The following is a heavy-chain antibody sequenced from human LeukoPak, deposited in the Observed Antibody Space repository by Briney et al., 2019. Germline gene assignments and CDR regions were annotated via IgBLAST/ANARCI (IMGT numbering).Heavy chain of an antibody. D-gene: IGHD4-17*01. Sequence: GGSLRLSCAASGFTFSSYAMHWVRQAPGKGQEWVAVISYDGSNKYYADSVKGRFTISRDNSKNTLYLQMNSLRAEDTAVYYCARDLRATVTQTIDYWGQGTLVTVSS. CDR3: ARDLRATVTQTIDY. V-gene: IGHV3-30-3*01. J-gene: IGHJ4*02. CDR2: ISYDGSNK. CDR1: GFTFSSYA.